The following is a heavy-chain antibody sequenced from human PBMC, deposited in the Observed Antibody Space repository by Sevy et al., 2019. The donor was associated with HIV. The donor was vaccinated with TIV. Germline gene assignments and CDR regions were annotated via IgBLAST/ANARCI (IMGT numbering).Heavy chain of an antibody. Sequence: GGSLRLSCTASGFTFSSYDMNWVRQAPGKGLEWVSKISSSGSSIYYADSVKGRFTISRDNAKKSLYLQMNSLRAEDTAVYYCAKRGGQYDLGMDVWGQGTTVTVSS. CDR1: GFTFSSYD. D-gene: IGHD3-3*01. CDR3: AKRGGQYDLGMDV. V-gene: IGHV3-48*03. CDR2: ISSSGSSI. J-gene: IGHJ6*02.